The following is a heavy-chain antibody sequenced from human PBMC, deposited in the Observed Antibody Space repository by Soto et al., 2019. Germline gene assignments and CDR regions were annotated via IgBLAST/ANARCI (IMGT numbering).Heavy chain of an antibody. V-gene: IGHV4-34*01. CDR3: ASVAGTGP. Sequence: PSETLSLTCAVYGGSFSCYYWSWIRQPPGKGLEWIGEINHSGSTNYNPSLKSRVTISVDTSKNQFSLKLSSVTAADTAVYYCASVAGTGPWGQGTLVTVSS. CDR2: INHSGST. D-gene: IGHD6-19*01. CDR1: GGSFSCYY. J-gene: IGHJ5*02.